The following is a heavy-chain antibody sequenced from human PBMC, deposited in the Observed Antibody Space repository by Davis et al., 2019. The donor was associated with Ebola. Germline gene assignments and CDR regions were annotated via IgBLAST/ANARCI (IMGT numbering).Heavy chain of an antibody. J-gene: IGHJ4*02. V-gene: IGHV4-34*01. CDR1: GGSFSGYY. CDR3: ARGRHILLTLYDKLGLDY. Sequence: PSETLSLTCAVYGGSFSGYYWSWIRQLPGKGLEWIGEINHSGSTSYNPSLKSRVTISVDTSKNQFSLKLNSVTAADTAVYYCARGRHILLTLYDKLGLDYWGQGTLVTVSS. D-gene: IGHD2-8*01. CDR2: INHSGST.